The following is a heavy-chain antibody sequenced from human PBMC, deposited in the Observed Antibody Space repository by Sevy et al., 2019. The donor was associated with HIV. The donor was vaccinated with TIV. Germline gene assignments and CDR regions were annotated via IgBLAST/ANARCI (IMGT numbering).Heavy chain of an antibody. CDR1: GFTFRNAW. J-gene: IGHJ6*02. CDR2: IRNDPDGGTT. Sequence: GGSLRLSCTASGFTFRNAWMTWVRQVPGKGLEWVGRIRNDPDGGTTDYAAPVRGRFTISRDDSKNTLDLQMNRLETEDTDVYYCSTDIVVQSGYSYDFSTFNPDLPHNSGADVWGQGTTVTVSS. V-gene: IGHV3-15*01. CDR3: STDIVVQSGYSYDFSTFNPDLPHNSGADV. D-gene: IGHD5-12*01.